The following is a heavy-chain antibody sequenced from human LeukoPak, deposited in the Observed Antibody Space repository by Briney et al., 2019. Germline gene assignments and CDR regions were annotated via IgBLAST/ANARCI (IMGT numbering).Heavy chain of an antibody. J-gene: IGHJ3*02. CDR2: IYYSGSS. Sequence: SETLSLTCTVSGGSISSSGYYWGWIRQPPGKGLEGIGSIYYSGSSYYNPSLKSRVTIPVDTSKNQFSLKLSSVTAADTAVYYCARFRPSYYYDSSGRENAFDIWGQGTMVTVSS. CDR1: GGSISSSGYY. V-gene: IGHV4-39*07. D-gene: IGHD3-22*01. CDR3: ARFRPSYYYDSSGRENAFDI.